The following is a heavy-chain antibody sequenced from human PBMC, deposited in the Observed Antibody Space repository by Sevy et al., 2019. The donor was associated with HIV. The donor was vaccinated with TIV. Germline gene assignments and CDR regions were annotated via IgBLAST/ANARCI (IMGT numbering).Heavy chain of an antibody. D-gene: IGHD6-13*01. CDR1: GGSINSGYYY. V-gene: IGHV4-39*01. CDR3: ARQGTSWPLYFDY. Sequence: SETLSLTCTVSGGSINSGYYYWGWIRQSPGKGLEWIGSIFYSGSTYYNPSLKSRVTISTDTSKNQFSLNLSSVTAADTAVYYCARQGTSWPLYFDYWGQGTLVTVSS. J-gene: IGHJ4*02. CDR2: IFYSGST.